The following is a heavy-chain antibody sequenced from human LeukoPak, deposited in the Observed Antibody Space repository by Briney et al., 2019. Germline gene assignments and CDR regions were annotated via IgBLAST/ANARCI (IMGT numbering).Heavy chain of an antibody. D-gene: IGHD2-8*01. J-gene: IGHJ4*02. CDR1: GFTFSSYS. CDR2: ISTSSSTM. CDR3: ARDPGYCTNGVGYYFDY. V-gene: IGHV3-48*01. Sequence: PGGSLRLSCAASGFTFSSYSMNWVRQAPGKGLEWGSYISTSSSTMYYADSVKGRFTISRDNAKNSLYLQMNSLRAEDTAVYYCARDPGYCTNGVGYYFDYWGQGTLVTVSS.